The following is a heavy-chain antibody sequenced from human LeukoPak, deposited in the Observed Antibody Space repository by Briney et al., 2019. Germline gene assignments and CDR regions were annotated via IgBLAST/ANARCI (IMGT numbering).Heavy chain of an antibody. CDR2: VIPILDKT. D-gene: IGHD3-16*01. Sequence: SVKVSCRASGGTFSRHTISWVRQAPGQGLEWIGRVIPILDKTKYAQHFQGRVTITADKSTSTAYMELSSLRSDDTAVYYCARGSLDVDYWGQGTLVTVSS. V-gene: IGHV1-69*08. CDR1: GGTFSRHT. CDR3: ARGSLDVDY. J-gene: IGHJ4*02.